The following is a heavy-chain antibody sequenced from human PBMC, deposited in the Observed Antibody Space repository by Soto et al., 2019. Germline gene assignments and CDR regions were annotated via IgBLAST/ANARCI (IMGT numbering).Heavy chain of an antibody. V-gene: IGHV3-30-3*01. CDR3: ARDHYIVLVPAARGALNY. D-gene: IGHD2-2*01. Sequence: PGGSLRLSCAASGFTFSSYAMHWVRQAPGKGLEWVAVISYDGSNKYYADSVKGRFTISRDNSKNTLYLQMNSLRAEDTAVYYCARDHYIVLVPAARGALNYWGQGTLVTVSS. CDR1: GFTFSSYA. J-gene: IGHJ4*02. CDR2: ISYDGSNK.